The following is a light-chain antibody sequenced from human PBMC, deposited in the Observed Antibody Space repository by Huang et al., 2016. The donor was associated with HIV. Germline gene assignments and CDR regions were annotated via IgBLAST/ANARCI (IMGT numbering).Light chain of an antibody. CDR1: QTVSSTY. J-gene: IGKJ2*01. Sequence: EIVLTQSPATLSLSPGDRATLSCRASQTVSSTYLAWYQQKPGQSPRLLIYGSSSRATGIPDMFSGSGSGTDFTLTISRLEPEDFAVYYCQQYITSPETFGQGTKLEI. CDR2: GSS. V-gene: IGKV3-20*01. CDR3: QQYITSPET.